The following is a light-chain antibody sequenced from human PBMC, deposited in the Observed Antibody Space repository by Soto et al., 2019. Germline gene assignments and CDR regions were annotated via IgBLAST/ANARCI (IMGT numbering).Light chain of an antibody. CDR3: QQYGSSRWT. V-gene: IGKV1-39*01. J-gene: IGKJ1*01. CDR1: QSISSY. CDR2: AAS. Sequence: DIQMTQSPSSLSASLGDRVTITCRASQSISSYLNWYQQKPGKAPKLLIYAASSLQSGVPSRFSGSGSGTDFTLTISRLEPEDFAVYYCQQYGSSRWTFGQGTKVDIK.